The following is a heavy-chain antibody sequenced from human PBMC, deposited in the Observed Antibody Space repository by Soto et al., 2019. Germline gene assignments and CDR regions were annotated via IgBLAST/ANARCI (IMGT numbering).Heavy chain of an antibody. V-gene: IGHV1-2*04. CDR3: ARDAGGIAVAPRYFDY. CDR1: GYTFTGYY. Sequence: QVQLVQSGAEVKKPGASVKVSCKASGYTFTGYYMHWVRQAPGQGLEWMGWINPNSGGTNYAQKFQGWVTMTRDTSISAADMELSRLRSDDTAVYYCARDAGGIAVAPRYFDYWGQGTLVTVSS. CDR2: INPNSGGT. J-gene: IGHJ4*02. D-gene: IGHD6-19*01.